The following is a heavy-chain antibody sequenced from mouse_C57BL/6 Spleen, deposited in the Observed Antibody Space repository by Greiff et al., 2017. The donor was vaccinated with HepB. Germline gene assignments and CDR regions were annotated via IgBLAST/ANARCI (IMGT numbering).Heavy chain of an antibody. Sequence: EVQLVESGGGLVKPGGSLKLSCAASGFTFSSYAMSWVRQTPEKRLEWVATISDGGSYTYYPDNVKGRFTISRDNAKNNLYLQMSHLKSEDTAMYYCARGSYYSNPSFAYWGQGTLVTVSA. CDR3: ARGSYYSNPSFAY. V-gene: IGHV5-4*01. CDR2: ISDGGSYT. CDR1: GFTFSSYA. J-gene: IGHJ3*01. D-gene: IGHD2-5*01.